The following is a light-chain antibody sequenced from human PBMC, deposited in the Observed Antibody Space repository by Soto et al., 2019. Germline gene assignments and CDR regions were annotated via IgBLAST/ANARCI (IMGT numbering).Light chain of an antibody. Sequence: QSALTQPASVSGSPGQSITISCTGTSSDVGGYNYVSWYQHHPGKAPTLIIYEVNIRPSGVSYRFSGSKSGNTASLTISGLQAEDEADYYCSFYTISGVFGGGTKVTVL. CDR2: EVN. CDR3: SFYTISGV. V-gene: IGLV2-14*01. CDR1: SSDVGGYNY. J-gene: IGLJ3*02.